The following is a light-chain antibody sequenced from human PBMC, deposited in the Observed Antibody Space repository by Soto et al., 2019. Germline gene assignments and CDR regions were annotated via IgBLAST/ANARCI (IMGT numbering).Light chain of an antibody. J-gene: IGKJ5*01. Sequence: DIPMNQSPSSLSASVGDRVTITCRASQSISSYLNWYQQKPGKAPKLLIFDASNLETGVPSRFSGSGSGTDFTFTISSLQTEDIATYYCQQYGNWITFGQGTRLEIK. CDR2: DAS. CDR1: QSISSY. CDR3: QQYGNWIT. V-gene: IGKV1-33*01.